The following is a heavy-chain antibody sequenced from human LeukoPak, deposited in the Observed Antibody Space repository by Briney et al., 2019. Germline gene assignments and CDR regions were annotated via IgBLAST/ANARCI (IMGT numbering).Heavy chain of an antibody. J-gene: IGHJ4*02. CDR3: AKDRSNLGLDY. CDR2: ISFSGSTI. Sequence: GGSLRLSCAASGFTFSDYYMSWIRQAPGKGLEWISYISFSGSTIYFADSVKGRFTISRDNSKNTLYLQMNSLRAEDTAVYYCAKDRSNLGLDYWGQGTLVTVSS. CDR1: GFTFSDYY. D-gene: IGHD1-14*01. V-gene: IGHV3-11*04.